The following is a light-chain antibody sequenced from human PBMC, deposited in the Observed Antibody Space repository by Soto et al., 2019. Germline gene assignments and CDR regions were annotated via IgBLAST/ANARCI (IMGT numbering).Light chain of an antibody. CDR3: QQYAHSPIT. CDR1: QSVARSY. CDR2: DTS. J-gene: IGKJ5*01. Sequence: QSPATLSFSPGERATLSCGASQSVARSYLGWYQQKPGLAPRLLIYDTSIRATGIPDRFSGSGSGTDFTLTISRLEPEDFAVYYCQQYAHSPITFGQGTRLEIK. V-gene: IGKV3D-20*01.